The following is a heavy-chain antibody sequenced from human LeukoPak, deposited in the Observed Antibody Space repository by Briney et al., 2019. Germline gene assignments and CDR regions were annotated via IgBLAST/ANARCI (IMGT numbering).Heavy chain of an antibody. Sequence: GGSLRLSCSAAGFTFSSFAMHWVRQAPGKELEYVSAISSNGGSTKYADSMKGRFTISRDNSKNTLYLQMSSLGPEDTAVYYCVRTVSGTVLDHWGQGTLVTVSS. CDR1: GFTFSSFA. V-gene: IGHV3-64D*09. J-gene: IGHJ4*02. D-gene: IGHD2-2*01. CDR2: ISSNGGST. CDR3: VRTVSGTVLDH.